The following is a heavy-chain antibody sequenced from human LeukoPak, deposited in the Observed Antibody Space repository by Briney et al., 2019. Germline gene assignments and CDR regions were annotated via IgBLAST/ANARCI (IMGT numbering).Heavy chain of an antibody. CDR2: IYYSGST. J-gene: IGHJ5*02. CDR3: ARHGRFGDYWFDP. Sequence: SETLSLTCTVSGGSISSSSYYWGWIRQPPGKGLEWIGSIYYSGSTYYNPSLKSRVTISVDTSKNQFSLKLSSVTAADTAVYYCARHGRFGDYWFDPWGQGILVTVSS. D-gene: IGHD4-17*01. CDR1: GGSISSSSYY. V-gene: IGHV4-39*01.